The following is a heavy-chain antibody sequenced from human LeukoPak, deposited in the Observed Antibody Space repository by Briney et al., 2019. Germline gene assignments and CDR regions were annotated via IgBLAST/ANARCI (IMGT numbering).Heavy chain of an antibody. CDR3: ARDLTVATMSLGYDY. CDR1: GGTFSSYA. V-gene: IGHV1-69*05. J-gene: IGHJ4*02. Sequence: GASVKVSCKASGGTFSSYAISWVRQAPGQGLEWMGGIIPIFGTANYAQKFQGRVTMTTDTSTSTAYMDLRSLRSGDTAVYYCARDLTVATMSLGYDYWGQGTLVTVSS. D-gene: IGHD5-12*01. CDR2: IIPIFGTA.